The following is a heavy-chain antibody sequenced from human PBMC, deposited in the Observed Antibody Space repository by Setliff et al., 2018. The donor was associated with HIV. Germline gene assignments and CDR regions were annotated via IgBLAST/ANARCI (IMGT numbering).Heavy chain of an antibody. V-gene: IGHV3-49*04. CDR3: SRLRGYSFGLASYYYYYMDV. D-gene: IGHD5-18*01. J-gene: IGHJ6*03. CDR1: GFIFGDYG. Sequence: PGGSLRLSCTGSGFIFGDYGMSWVRQAPGKGLEWVAFIRSKPYGGTTEYAASVKGRFTISRDDSKSIAFLQMYSLKTEDTAVYYCSRLRGYSFGLASYYYYYMDVWGKGTTVTVSS. CDR2: IRSKPYGGTT.